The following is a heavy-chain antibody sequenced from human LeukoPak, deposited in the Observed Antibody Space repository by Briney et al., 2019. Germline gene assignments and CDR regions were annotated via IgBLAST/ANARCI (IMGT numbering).Heavy chain of an antibody. J-gene: IGHJ3*02. CDR1: ELMFSSYA. CDR3: AKDQGRYYDSSGYYYETTLRAFDI. D-gene: IGHD3-22*01. CDR2: ISDDSGST. Sequence: GGSLRLSCAASELMFSSYAMSWVRQAPGKGLEWVSGISDDSGSTYYADSVRGRFTISRDNSKNTLYLQMNSLRAEDTAVYYCAKDQGRYYDSSGYYYETTLRAFDIWGQGTMVTVSS. V-gene: IGHV3-23*01.